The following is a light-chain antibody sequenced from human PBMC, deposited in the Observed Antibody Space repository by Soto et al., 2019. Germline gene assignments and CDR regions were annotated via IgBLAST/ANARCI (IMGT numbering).Light chain of an antibody. CDR1: QSVSSSY. CDR2: GAS. V-gene: IGKV3-20*01. Sequence: EIVLTQSPGTLSLSPGERATLSCRASQSVSSSYLAWYQQKPGQAPRLLIYGASSRATGIPDRFSGSGSGTDFTLTISRLEPEDFEVYYCRQYGSSLWTFGQGTKVDIK. CDR3: RQYGSSLWT. J-gene: IGKJ1*01.